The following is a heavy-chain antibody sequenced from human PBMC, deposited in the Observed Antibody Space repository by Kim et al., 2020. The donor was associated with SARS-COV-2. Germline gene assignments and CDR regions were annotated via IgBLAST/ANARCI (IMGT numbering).Heavy chain of an antibody. Sequence: SETLSLTCTVSGGSISSGDYYWSWIRQPPGKGLEWIGYIYYSGSTYYNPSLKSRVTISVDTSKNQFSLKLSSVTAADTAVYYCASQAILTAYYYGMDVWGQGTTVTVSS. V-gene: IGHV4-30-4*01. CDR3: ASQAILTAYYYGMDV. J-gene: IGHJ6*02. CDR2: IYYSGST. D-gene: IGHD3-9*01. CDR1: GGSISSGDYY.